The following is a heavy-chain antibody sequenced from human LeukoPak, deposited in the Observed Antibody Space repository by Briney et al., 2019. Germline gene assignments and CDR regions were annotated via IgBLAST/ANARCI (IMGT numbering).Heavy chain of an antibody. CDR2: ISGSGGST. CDR3: AKLRTYPDLYGLDV. CDR1: GFTFSSHA. D-gene: IGHD1-7*01. V-gene: IGHV3-23*01. Sequence: GGSLRLSCAASGFTFSSHAMSWVRQAPGKGLEWVSAISGSGGSTYYADSVKGRFTISRDNSKNTLYLQMNSLRAEDTAVYYCAKLRTYPDLYGLDVWGQGTTVTVSS. J-gene: IGHJ6*02.